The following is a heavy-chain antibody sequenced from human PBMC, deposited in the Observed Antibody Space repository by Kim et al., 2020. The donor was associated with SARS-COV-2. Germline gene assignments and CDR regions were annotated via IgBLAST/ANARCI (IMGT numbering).Heavy chain of an antibody. CDR3: ARQHGSGMGAYWFDP. V-gene: IGHV1-69*13. CDR1: GGTFSSYA. J-gene: IGHJ5*02. Sequence: SVKVSCKASGGTFSSYAISWVRQAPGQGLEWMGGIIPILGTANYAQKFQGRVTITADESTSTAYMELSSLRSEDTAVYYCARQHGSGMGAYWFDPWGQGTLVTVSS. D-gene: IGHD3-10*01. CDR2: IIPILGTA.